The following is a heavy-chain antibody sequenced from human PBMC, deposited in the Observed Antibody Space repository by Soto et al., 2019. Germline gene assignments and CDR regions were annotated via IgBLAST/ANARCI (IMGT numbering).Heavy chain of an antibody. CDR3: ARDNKLHHGSGTIYSYYGMDV. Sequence: EVQVVESGGGLVKPGGSLRLSCADSGFTFSSYTMNWVRQSPGKGLEWVSYISSSSTYIYYADSLKGRFTISRDNAKNSLYLQMNSLRAEDSAVYHCARDNKLHHGSGTIYSYYGMDVWGHGTTVTVSS. V-gene: IGHV3-21*01. CDR2: ISSSSTYI. CDR1: GFTFSSYT. J-gene: IGHJ6*02. D-gene: IGHD3-10*01.